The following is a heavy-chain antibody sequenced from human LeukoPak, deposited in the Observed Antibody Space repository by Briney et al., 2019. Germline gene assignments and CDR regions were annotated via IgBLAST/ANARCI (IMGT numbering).Heavy chain of an antibody. CDR2: INPNSGGT. Sequence: GASVKVSCKASGYTFTGYYMHWVRQAPGQGLEWMGRINPNSGGTNYAQKFQGRVTMTRDTSISTAYMELSRLRSDDTAVYYCARDPGWSDGSGSNLDVWGKGTTVTVSS. J-gene: IGHJ6*04. V-gene: IGHV1-2*06. CDR1: GYTFTGYY. CDR3: ARDPGWSDGSGSNLDV. D-gene: IGHD3-22*01.